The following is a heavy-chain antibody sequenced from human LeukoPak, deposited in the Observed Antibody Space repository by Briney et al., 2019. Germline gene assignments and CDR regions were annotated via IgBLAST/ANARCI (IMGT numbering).Heavy chain of an antibody. D-gene: IGHD3-9*01. V-gene: IGHV3-72*01. Sequence: GGSLRLSCAASGFTFSDHYMDWVRQAPGKGLEWVGRTRNKANSYTTEYAASVKGRFTISRDDSKNSLYLQMNSLKTEDTAVYYCALTSRADYFGYWGQGTLVTVSS. J-gene: IGHJ4*02. CDR3: ALTSRADYFGY. CDR1: GFTFSDHY. CDR2: TRNKANSYTT.